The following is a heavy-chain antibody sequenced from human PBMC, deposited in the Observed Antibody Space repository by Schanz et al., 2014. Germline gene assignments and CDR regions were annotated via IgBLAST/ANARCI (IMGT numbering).Heavy chain of an antibody. V-gene: IGHV4-59*01. J-gene: IGHJ4*02. CDR3: ARGRVVPAAPEFDY. CDR2: VYYTGST. Sequence: QVQLQESGPGLVKPSETLSLTCTVSGGSISSYYWNWIRQPPGKGLEWIGYVYYTGSTTYHPSLKSRVTISAVPSKRQFSLKLSSLTAADTAVYYCARGRVVPAAPEFDYWGQGILVTVSS. CDR1: GGSISSYY. D-gene: IGHD2-2*01.